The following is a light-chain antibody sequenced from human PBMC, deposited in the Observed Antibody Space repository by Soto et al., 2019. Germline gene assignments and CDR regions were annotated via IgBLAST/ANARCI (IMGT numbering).Light chain of an antibody. CDR3: QQYGSSPWT. CDR1: QSVSSSY. Sequence: EIVLTQSPGTLSLSPGERATLSCRASQSVSSSYLAWYQQKPGQAPRLLIYGASSRATGIPDRFSGSGSGTDCTLTISRLEPEDFAVYYCQQYGSSPWTFGQGTTLEIK. V-gene: IGKV3-20*01. CDR2: GAS. J-gene: IGKJ1*01.